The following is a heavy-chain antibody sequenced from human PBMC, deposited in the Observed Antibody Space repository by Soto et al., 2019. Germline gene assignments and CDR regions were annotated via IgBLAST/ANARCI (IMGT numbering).Heavy chain of an antibody. CDR3: ARGPNRIAANRDY. CDR2: INHSGST. J-gene: IGHJ4*02. V-gene: IGHV4-34*01. CDR1: GGSFSGYY. Sequence: QVQLQQWGAGLLKPSETLSLTCAVYGGSFSGYYWSWIRQPPGKGLEWIGEINHSGSTNYNPSLKSRVTISVDTSKNQFSLKLSSVTAADTAVYYCARGPNRIAANRDYWGQGTLVTVSS. D-gene: IGHD6-25*01.